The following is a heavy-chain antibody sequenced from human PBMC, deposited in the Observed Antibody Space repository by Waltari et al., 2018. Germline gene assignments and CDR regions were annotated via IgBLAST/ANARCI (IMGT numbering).Heavy chain of an antibody. CDR2: NYYRAST. CDR1: GGSISRSNYY. CDR3: TTTDPWGPVDY. V-gene: IGHV4-39*07. D-gene: IGHD1-1*01. J-gene: IGHJ4*02. Sequence: QLQLQESGPGLVKPSETLSLTCTVSGGSISRSNYYWGWIRPPPGKGLEWIGSNYYRASTDYDPSPKRRVTISVDTSKNQFSLKLTSVTAADTAVYYCTTTDPWGPVDYWGQGTLVTVSS.